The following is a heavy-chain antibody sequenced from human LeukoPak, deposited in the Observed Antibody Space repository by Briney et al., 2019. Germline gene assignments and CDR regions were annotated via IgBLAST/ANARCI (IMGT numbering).Heavy chain of an antibody. CDR2: IHYSGSS. V-gene: IGHV4-39*01. Sequence: SETLSLTCTISDGSVSSGTYYWGWIRQSPGKGLEWIGSIHYSGSSYYNPSLKSRAAIFVDTSRDQVSMDLSYVTAADTALYYCVRHISADTGYFDSCGQGTLVTVSS. J-gene: IGHJ4*02. CDR1: DGSVSSGTYY. CDR3: VRHISADTGYFDS.